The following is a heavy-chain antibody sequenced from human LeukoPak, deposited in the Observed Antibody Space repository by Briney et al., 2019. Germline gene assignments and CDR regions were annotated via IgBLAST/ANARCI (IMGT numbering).Heavy chain of an antibody. D-gene: IGHD3-22*01. CDR3: AKDAYYYDSSGYYSGLDY. CDR2: IRYDGSNK. J-gene: IGHJ4*02. V-gene: IGHV3-30*02. CDR1: GFTFSSYS. Sequence: GGSLRLSCAASGFTFSSYSMNWVRQAPGKGLEWVAFIRYDGSNKYYADSVKGRFTISRDNSKNTLYLQMNSLRAEDTAVYYCAKDAYYYDSSGYYSGLDYWGQGTLVTVSS.